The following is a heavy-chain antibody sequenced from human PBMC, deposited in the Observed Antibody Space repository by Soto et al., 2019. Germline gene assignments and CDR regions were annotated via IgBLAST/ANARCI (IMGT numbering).Heavy chain of an antibody. V-gene: IGHV3-30-3*01. CDR1: GFTFNSYA. D-gene: IGHD3-22*01. J-gene: IGHJ6*02. Sequence: GGSLRLSCAASGFTFNSYAMHWVRQAPGKGLEWVAIISYDGSIKYYADSVKGRFTISRDNSKNTLYLQMSSLRIEDTAVYYCARRYYDSSGYHSGYYYGMDVWGQGTTVTVSS. CDR2: ISYDGSIK. CDR3: ARRYYDSSGYHSGYYYGMDV.